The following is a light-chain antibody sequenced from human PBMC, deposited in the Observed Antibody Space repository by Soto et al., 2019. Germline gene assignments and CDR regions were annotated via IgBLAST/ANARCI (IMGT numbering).Light chain of an antibody. CDR2: WAS. Sequence: DIVMTQSPDSLAVSLGERATINCKSSQSVLFSSNNKNYLAWHQQKPGQPPKLLIYWASTRESGVPDRLRGSGSGTDLTLTISSLQAEDVEVYYCQQYYSNPPTFGQGTKVEIK. CDR1: QSVLFSSNNKNY. J-gene: IGKJ1*01. CDR3: QQYYSNPPT. V-gene: IGKV4-1*01.